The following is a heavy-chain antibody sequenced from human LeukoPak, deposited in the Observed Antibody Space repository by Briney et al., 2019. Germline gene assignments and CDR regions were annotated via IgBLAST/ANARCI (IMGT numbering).Heavy chain of an antibody. D-gene: IGHD4-17*01. V-gene: IGHV4-39*01. CDR2: ISYDGRT. Sequence: PSETLSLTCTVSGGSISSRSYYWDWIRQPPGEGLEWMGTISYDGRTYYNPSLKSRVTVSEDTSKNQFSLRLNSVTAPDTAVYYCARRRALSDYHDYWGQGTLVTVSS. CDR3: ARRRALSDYHDY. CDR1: GGSISSRSYY. J-gene: IGHJ4*02.